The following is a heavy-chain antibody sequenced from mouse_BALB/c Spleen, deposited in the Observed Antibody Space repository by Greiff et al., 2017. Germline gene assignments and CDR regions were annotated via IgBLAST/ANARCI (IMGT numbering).Heavy chain of an antibody. CDR1: GYSITSDYA. Sequence: EVQLQQSGPGLVKPSQSLSLTCTVTGYSITSDYAWNWIRQFPGNKLEWMGYISYSGSTSYNPSLKSRISITRDTSKNQFFLQLNSVTTEDTATYYCASSNYYGSSYGFAYWGQGTLVTVSA. J-gene: IGHJ3*01. CDR2: ISYSGST. D-gene: IGHD1-1*01. CDR3: ASSNYYGSSYGFAY. V-gene: IGHV3-2*02.